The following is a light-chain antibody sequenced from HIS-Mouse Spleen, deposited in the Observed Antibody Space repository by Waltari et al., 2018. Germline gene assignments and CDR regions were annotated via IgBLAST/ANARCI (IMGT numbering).Light chain of an antibody. CDR3: YSTDSSGNHRV. J-gene: IGLJ2*01. V-gene: IGLV3-10*01. CDR1: EFRKKY. Sequence: SYELTQPPSVSVSPGQTARLTCPGDEFRKKYAAWSQQKSGQAPVLVIYEDSKRPSGIPERFSGSSSGTMATLTISGAQVEDEADYYCYSTDSSGNHRVFGGGTKLTVL. CDR2: EDS.